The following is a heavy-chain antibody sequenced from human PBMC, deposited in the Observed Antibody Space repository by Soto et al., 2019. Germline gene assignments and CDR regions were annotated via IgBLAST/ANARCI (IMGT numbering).Heavy chain of an antibody. CDR2: ISSSSSYI. J-gene: IGHJ4*02. CDR1: GFTFSSYS. CDR3: ARDKGSGWGGPFDY. V-gene: IGHV3-21*01. Sequence: EVQLVESGGGLVKPGGSLRLSCAASGFTFSSYSMNWVRQAPGKGLEWVSSISSSSSYIYYAASVKGRFTISRDNAKNSLYLQMNSLRAEDTAVYYCARDKGSGWGGPFDYWGQGTLVTVSS. D-gene: IGHD6-19*01.